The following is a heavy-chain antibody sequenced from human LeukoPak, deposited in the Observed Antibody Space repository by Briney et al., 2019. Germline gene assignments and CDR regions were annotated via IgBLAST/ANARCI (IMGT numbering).Heavy chain of an antibody. CDR3: AITRVYCSGGSCYLDAFDI. V-gene: IGHV4-34*01. Sequence: SETLSLTCAVYGGSFSGYYWSWIRQPPGKGLEWIGEINHSGSTNYNPSLKSRVTISVDTSKNQFSLKLSSVTAADTAVYYCAITRVYCSGGSCYLDAFDIRGQGTMVTVSS. CDR2: INHSGST. D-gene: IGHD2-15*01. CDR1: GGSFSGYY. J-gene: IGHJ3*02.